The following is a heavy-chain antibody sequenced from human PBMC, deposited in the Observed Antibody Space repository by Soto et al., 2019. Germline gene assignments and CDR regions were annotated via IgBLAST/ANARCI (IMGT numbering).Heavy chain of an antibody. CDR3: ARGDIVVVPENWFDP. D-gene: IGHD2-2*01. V-gene: IGHV1-18*01. CDR1: GYTFTSYG. Sequence: QVQLVQSGAEVKKPGASVKVSCKASGYTFTSYGISWVRQAPGQGLEWMGWISAYKGNTNHAQKLQGRVTMTTDTSTSTAYMELRSLRSDDTAVYYCARGDIVVVPENWFDPWGQGTLVTVSS. CDR2: ISAYKGNT. J-gene: IGHJ5*02.